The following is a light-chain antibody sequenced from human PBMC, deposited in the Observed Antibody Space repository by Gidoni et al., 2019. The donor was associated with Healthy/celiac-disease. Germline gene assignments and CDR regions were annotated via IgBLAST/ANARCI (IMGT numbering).Light chain of an antibody. CDR1: QSVSSY. J-gene: IGKJ3*01. Sequence: EIVLTQSPATLSLSPGERATLSCRASQSVSSYLAWYQQKPGQAPKLLIYDASNRATGLPARFSGSGSGTDFTLTSSSLEPEDFAVYYCQQRSNWPRGFTFGPGTKVDIK. V-gene: IGKV3-11*01. CDR2: DAS. CDR3: QQRSNWPRGFT.